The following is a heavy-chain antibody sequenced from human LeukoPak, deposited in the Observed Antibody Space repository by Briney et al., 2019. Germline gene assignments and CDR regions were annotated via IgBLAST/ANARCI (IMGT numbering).Heavy chain of an antibody. CDR1: GFGFSNYA. CDR2: IGGSGGTT. CDR3: AKGGWGIAVNY. D-gene: IGHD6-19*01. J-gene: IGHJ4*02. V-gene: IGHV3-23*01. Sequence: GGSLRLSCAASGFGFSNYAMSWVRQAPGKGLEWVSVIGGSGGTTYYADSVKGRFTISRDNSKNTLYLQMNSLRAKDTAVYFWAKGGWGIAVNYWGQGTLVTVSS.